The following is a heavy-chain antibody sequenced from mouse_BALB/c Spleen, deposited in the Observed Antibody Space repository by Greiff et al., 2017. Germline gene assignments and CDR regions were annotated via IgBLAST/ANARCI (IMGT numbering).Heavy chain of an antibody. J-gene: IGHJ2*01. V-gene: IGHV14-3*02. CDR1: GFNIKDTY. Sequence: EDQLQQSGAELVKPGASVKLSCTASGFNIKDTYMHWVKQRPEQGLEWIGRIDPANGNTKYDPKFQGKATITADTSSNTAYLQLSSLTSEDTAVYYCARGGNYDDYFDYWGQGTTLTVSS. CDR3: ARGGNYDDYFDY. CDR2: IDPANGNT. D-gene: IGHD2-1*01.